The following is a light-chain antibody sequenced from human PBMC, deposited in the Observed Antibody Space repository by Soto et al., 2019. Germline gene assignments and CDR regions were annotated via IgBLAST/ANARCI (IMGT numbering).Light chain of an antibody. CDR1: SSDAGGYNY. V-gene: IGLV2-14*01. CDR3: SSYTRSSTSYV. Sequence: QSALAQPASVSGSPGQSITISCTGTSSDAGGYNYVSWYQQHPGKAPKLMIYEVSNRPSRVSNRFSGSKSGNTASLTISGLQAEDEADYYCSSYTRSSTSYVFRTGTKVTVL. CDR2: EVS. J-gene: IGLJ1*01.